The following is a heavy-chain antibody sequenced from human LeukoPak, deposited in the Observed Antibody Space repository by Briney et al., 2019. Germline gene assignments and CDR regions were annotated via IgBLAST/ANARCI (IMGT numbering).Heavy chain of an antibody. CDR2: ISYDGSNE. CDR1: GFTFSSYA. D-gene: IGHD3-22*01. J-gene: IGHJ4*02. V-gene: IGHV3-30-3*01. Sequence: PGGSLRLSCAASGFTFSSYAMHWVRQAPGKGLEWVAVISYDGSNEYYADSVKGRFTTSRDNAKNTLYLQMNSLRAEDTAVYYCAKESSYYDSSGYYHFDYWGQGTLVTVSS. CDR3: AKESSYYDSSGYYHFDY.